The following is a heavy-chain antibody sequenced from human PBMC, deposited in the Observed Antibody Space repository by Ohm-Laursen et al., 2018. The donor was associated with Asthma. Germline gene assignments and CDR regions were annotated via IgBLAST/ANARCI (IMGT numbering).Heavy chain of an antibody. CDR3: ARDYSRGTFDI. CDR2: INPSGGST. V-gene: IGHV1-46*01. CDR1: GYTFTSYY. Sequence: EASVKVSCKASGYTFTSYYMHWVRQAPGQGLEWMGIINPSGGSTSYAQKFQGRVTMTRGTSTSTVYMELSSLRSEDTAVYYCARDYSRGTFDIWGQGTMVTVSS. D-gene: IGHD3-10*01. J-gene: IGHJ3*02.